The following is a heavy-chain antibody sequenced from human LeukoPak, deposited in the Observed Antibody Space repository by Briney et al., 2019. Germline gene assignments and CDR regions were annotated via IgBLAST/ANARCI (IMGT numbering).Heavy chain of an antibody. J-gene: IGHJ4*02. D-gene: IGHD3-10*01. V-gene: IGHV4-61*02. CDR2: IYTSGST. CDR3: ARAEYSYGSGIPS. Sequence: SETLSLTCTVSGGSISSGSYYGSWIRQPAGKGLEWIGRIYTSGSTNYNPSLKSRVTISVDTSNHQFSMKLRSVPAEDTAVYYCARAEYSYGSGIPSWGQGTLVTVSS. CDR1: GGSISSGSYY.